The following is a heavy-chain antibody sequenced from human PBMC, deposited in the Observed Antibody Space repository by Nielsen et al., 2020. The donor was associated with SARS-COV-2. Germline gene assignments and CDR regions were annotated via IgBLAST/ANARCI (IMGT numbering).Heavy chain of an antibody. Sequence: GGSLRLSCAASGFTFDESAMHWVRQAPGRGLEWVSGLSWNSVNIGYADSVKGRFTISRDNSKNTLYLQMNSLRAEDTAVYYCAREGTMINLALDYWGQGTLVTVSS. D-gene: IGHD3-22*01. CDR3: AREGTMINLALDY. J-gene: IGHJ4*02. CDR1: GFTFDESA. CDR2: LSWNSVNI. V-gene: IGHV3-9*01.